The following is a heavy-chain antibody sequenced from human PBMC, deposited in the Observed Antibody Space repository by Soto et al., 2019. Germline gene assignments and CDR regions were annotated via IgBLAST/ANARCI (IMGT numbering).Heavy chain of an antibody. CDR1: GFPFSSYA. CDR2: ISYDGSNT. D-gene: IGHD2-21*01. V-gene: IGHV3-30-3*01. Sequence: QVQLVDSGGGVVQPGRSLRLSCAASGFPFSSYAIHWVRQAPGKGLEWVSFISYDGSNTYYAYSVRGRFSVSRDNSNNTPDLQMNSLRAEDTAVYYWARSRGGDGYNPLDYWGQGTLVTVSS. J-gene: IGHJ4*02. CDR3: ARSRGGDGYNPLDY.